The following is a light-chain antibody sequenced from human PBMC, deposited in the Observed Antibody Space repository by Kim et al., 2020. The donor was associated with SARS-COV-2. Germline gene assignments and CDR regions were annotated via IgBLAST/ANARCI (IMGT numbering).Light chain of an antibody. CDR2: SAS. V-gene: IGKV1-39*01. CDR3: HQSYRTPHT. CDR1: ESISNY. J-gene: IGKJ2*01. Sequence: DIQMTQSPSSLSASVGDRVTITCRASESISNYLHWYQQKPGEAPNLLIYSASNLASGVPSRFSGSASGTDFTLTISGLQPGDFATYYCHQSYRTPHTFGQGTKLEI.